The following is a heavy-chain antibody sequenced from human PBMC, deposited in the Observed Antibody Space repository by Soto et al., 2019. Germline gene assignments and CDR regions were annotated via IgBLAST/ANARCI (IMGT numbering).Heavy chain of an antibody. V-gene: IGHV3-30*18. CDR1: GFIFSDFG. CDR3: VKGDLDTAVVNSPDAFDF. CDR2: ILYDGNNK. D-gene: IGHD5-18*01. J-gene: IGHJ3*01. Sequence: QVNLVESGGGVVQPGRSLRLSCEASGFIFSDFGMHWVRQAPGKGLEWVAVILYDGNNKYYAQSVKGRFTISRDNSKNTLFLNMDSLRPEDTAVYHCVKGDLDTAVVNSPDAFDFWGPGTMVTVS.